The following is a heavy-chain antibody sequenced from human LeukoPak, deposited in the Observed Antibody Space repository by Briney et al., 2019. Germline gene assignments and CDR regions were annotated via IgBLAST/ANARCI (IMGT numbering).Heavy chain of an antibody. CDR2: IYHSGST. CDR1: VGSISTSDW. J-gene: IGHJ3*02. Sequence: SENLSLTCSVSVGSISTSDWWSWVRQPPGKGLEWTGEIYHSGSTNYNPSLKSRVTISVDKSKNQFSLKLSSVTAADTAVYYCARGTYYYDSSGYYSNDAFDIWGQGTMVTVSS. V-gene: IGHV4-4*02. D-gene: IGHD3-22*01. CDR3: ARGTYYYDSSGYYSNDAFDI.